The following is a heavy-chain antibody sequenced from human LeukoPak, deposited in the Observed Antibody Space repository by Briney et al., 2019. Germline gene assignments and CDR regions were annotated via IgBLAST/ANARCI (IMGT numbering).Heavy chain of an antibody. J-gene: IGHJ4*02. CDR2: IRNEGSNK. V-gene: IGHV3-33*01. D-gene: IGHD1-26*01. CDR1: GFTFSTYG. Sequence: GXSVRLSCAASGFTFSTYGMHWVRQAPGKGLEWGAFIRNEGSNKFYADSVKGRLTISRDSYKNRLYLQMNSLRAEDTAVYNCARDRNSGCFLDYWGQGTLVTXSS. CDR3: ARDRNSGCFLDY.